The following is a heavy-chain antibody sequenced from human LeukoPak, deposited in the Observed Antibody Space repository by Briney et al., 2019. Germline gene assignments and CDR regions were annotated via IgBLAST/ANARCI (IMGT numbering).Heavy chain of an antibody. CDR1: GFTFSSYS. CDR2: ISSSSSYI. Sequence: PGGSLRLSCAASGFTFSSYSMNWVRQAPGKGLEWVSSISSSSSYIYYADSVKGRFTISRDNAKNSLYLRMNSLRAEDTAVYYCARYSYGSYWYFDLWGRGTLVTVSS. CDR3: ARYSYGSYWYFDL. V-gene: IGHV3-21*01. D-gene: IGHD5-18*01. J-gene: IGHJ2*01.